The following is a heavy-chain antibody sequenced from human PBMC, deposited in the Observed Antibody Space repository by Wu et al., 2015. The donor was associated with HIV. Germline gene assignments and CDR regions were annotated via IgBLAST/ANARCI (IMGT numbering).Heavy chain of an antibody. V-gene: IGHV1-2*02. J-gene: IGHJ4*02. Sequence: QVQLVQSGAEVKKPGASVKVSCKASGYTFTGYYMHWVRQAPGQGLEWMGWINPNSGGTNYAQKFQGRVTLTRDTSINTAYMDLRRLRVDDSATYYCASGIQAGGANYWGQGTLVTVSS. CDR3: ASGIQAGGANY. CDR1: GYTFTGYY. CDR2: INPNSGGT. D-gene: IGHD2-21*01.